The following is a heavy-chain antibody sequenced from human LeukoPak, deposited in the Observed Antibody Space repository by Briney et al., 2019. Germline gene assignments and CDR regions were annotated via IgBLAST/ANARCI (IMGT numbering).Heavy chain of an antibody. J-gene: IGHJ6*04. Sequence: GGSLRLSCAASGFTFSDYHMSWIRQAPGKGLEWVSYISSSSSYTNYADSVKGRFTISRDNAKNSLYLQMNSLRAEDTAVYYCASIAVAGSVGYYYYGMDVWGKGTTVTVSS. D-gene: IGHD6-19*01. CDR3: ASIAVAGSVGYYYYGMDV. CDR2: ISSSSSYT. CDR1: GFTFSDYH. V-gene: IGHV3-11*06.